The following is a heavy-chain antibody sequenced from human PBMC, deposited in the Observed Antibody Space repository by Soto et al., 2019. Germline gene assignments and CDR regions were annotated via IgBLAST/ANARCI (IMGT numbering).Heavy chain of an antibody. Sequence: PSETLSLTCTVSGGSISNGGHYWSWIRQFPGKGLEWIGYMYYRGSTYYNPSLKSRVSISADTSKNQFSLKLSSVTAADTAVYYCARGRGIAVLSYYYYGRDVWGQGTTVTVSS. V-gene: IGHV4-31*03. CDR1: GGSISNGGHY. CDR3: ARGRGIAVLSYYYYGRDV. J-gene: IGHJ6*02. D-gene: IGHD6-19*01. CDR2: MYYRGST.